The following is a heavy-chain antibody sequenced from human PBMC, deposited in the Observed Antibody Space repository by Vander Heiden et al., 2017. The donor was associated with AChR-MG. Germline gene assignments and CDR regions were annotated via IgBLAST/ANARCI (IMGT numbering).Heavy chain of an antibody. Sequence: QLQLQESGPGLVKPSETLSLTCTVPCGSFTSCSYQWGWVRQPPGKGLEWIGSVYFGGAKYYNPSFMSRVSISVDASKNQFFLNLSSATAADTAVYYCARQPTIKYFQSWGQGTLVTVSS. CDR2: VYFGGAK. V-gene: IGHV4-39*01. J-gene: IGHJ1*01. CDR3: ARQPTIKYFQS. CDR1: CGSFTSCSYQ.